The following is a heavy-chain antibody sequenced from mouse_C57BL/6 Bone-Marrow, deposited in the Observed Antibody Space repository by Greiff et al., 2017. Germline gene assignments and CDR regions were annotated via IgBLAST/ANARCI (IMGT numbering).Heavy chain of an antibody. CDR3: ASEGLRRYYALDY. V-gene: IGHV1-64*01. Sequence: VQLQQPGPELVNPGASVKLSCKASGYTFTSYWMHWVKQRPGQGLEWIGMILPNSGSTNYNEKFKSKATLTVAKSSSTAYMQHSSLTSEDSSVSYFASEGLRRYYALDYWGQGTSVTVSS. CDR1: GYTFTSYW. CDR2: ILPNSGST. J-gene: IGHJ4*01. D-gene: IGHD2-4*01.